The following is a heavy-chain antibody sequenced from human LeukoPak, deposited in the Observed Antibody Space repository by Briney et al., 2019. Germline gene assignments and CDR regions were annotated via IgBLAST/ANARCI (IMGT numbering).Heavy chain of an antibody. CDR1: GFTVSSNY. J-gene: IGHJ4*02. V-gene: IGHV3-66*01. Sequence: PAGSLCLTCAVSGFTVSSNYWCWIRQVPGKGLEWVSVIYSDGTISYADSVKGRFTISRDNSENTLYLQMNSLRVEDTAVYYCASEVGRGAYGQWGQGTLVTVSS. D-gene: IGHD3-10*01. CDR3: ASEVGRGAYGQ. CDR2: IYSDGTI.